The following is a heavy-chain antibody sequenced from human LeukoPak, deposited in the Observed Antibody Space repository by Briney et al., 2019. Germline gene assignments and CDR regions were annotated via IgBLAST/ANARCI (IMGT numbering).Heavy chain of an antibody. J-gene: IGHJ4*02. D-gene: IGHD2-21*01. CDR2: ISNSNSYI. Sequence: AGTLTLSCAASGFTFSSYSMIWLRQAPGKGLEWVSSISNSNSYIYYAYSVKGRITISRDNAKTSLYLQINSLRAEDTAVYYCARGVVIAPQTFDYWGEGTLVTVSS. CDR1: GFTFSSYS. CDR3: ARGVVIAPQTFDY. V-gene: IGHV3-21*01.